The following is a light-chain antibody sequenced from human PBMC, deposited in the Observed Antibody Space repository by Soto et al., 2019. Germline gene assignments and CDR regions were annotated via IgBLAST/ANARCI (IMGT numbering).Light chain of an antibody. J-gene: IGLJ1*01. CDR1: SSDVGGCKY. CDR2: EVN. CDR3: SSYAGINNLGV. Sequence: QSALTQPPSASGSPGQSVTISCTGTSSDVGGCKYVSWYQQHPGKAPKLMIFEVNKRPSGVPDRFSGSKSGNTASLTVSGLQAEDEADYYCSSYAGINNLGVFGTGTKVTVL. V-gene: IGLV2-8*01.